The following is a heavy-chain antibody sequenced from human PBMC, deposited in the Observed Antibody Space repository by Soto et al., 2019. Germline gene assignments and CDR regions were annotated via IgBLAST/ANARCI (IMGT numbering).Heavy chain of an antibody. Sequence: QVQLQQWGAGLLKPSETLSLTCAVYGGSFSGYQWSWIRQTPGKGLEWIGEINDSGNINYNPSLRSRVTILRDTAKNQISLKLISVTVADTAVYFCARGLILWFGELSRRGGYYYDMDVWGKGTTVTVSS. J-gene: IGHJ6*03. CDR1: GGSFSGYQ. V-gene: IGHV4-34*01. D-gene: IGHD3-10*01. CDR3: ARGLILWFGELSRRGGYYYDMDV. CDR2: INDSGNI.